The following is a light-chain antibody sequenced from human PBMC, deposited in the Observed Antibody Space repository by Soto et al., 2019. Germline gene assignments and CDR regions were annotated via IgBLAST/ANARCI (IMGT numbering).Light chain of an antibody. Sequence: DIQMTQSPSSVSASVGDRVTISCRASQGIDNWLAWYQQKPGKAPKLLIYVASNLQGGVPSRFSGSGSGTDFTLTISSLQPEDFATYYCRQAKSFPYTFGQGTKVDIK. V-gene: IGKV1-12*01. CDR1: QGIDNW. CDR2: VAS. CDR3: RQAKSFPYT. J-gene: IGKJ2*01.